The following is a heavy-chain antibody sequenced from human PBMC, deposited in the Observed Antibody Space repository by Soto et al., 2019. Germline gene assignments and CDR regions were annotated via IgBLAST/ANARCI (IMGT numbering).Heavy chain of an antibody. CDR2: MNPNSGNT. D-gene: IGHD6-6*01. V-gene: IGHV1-8*01. CDR1: GYTFTSYD. Sequence: ASVKVSCKASGYTFTSYDINWVRQATGQGLEWMGWMNPNSGNTGYAQKFQGRVTMTRNTSISTAYMELSSLRSEDTAVYYCARKTQLVARDYYYYGMDVWGQGTTVTVSS. CDR3: ARKTQLVARDYYYYGMDV. J-gene: IGHJ6*02.